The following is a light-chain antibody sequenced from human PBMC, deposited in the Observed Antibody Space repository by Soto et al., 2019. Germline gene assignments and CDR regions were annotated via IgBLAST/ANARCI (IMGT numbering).Light chain of an antibody. CDR3: PQSYSTPPS. CDR2: AAS. CDR1: QSISSY. V-gene: IGKV1-39*01. Sequence: DIQMTQSPSSLSASVGDRVTITCRASQSISSYLNWYQQKPGKAPKLLIYAASSLQSGVPSRFSGSGSGTDFTLTISSLQTEDFATYYCPQSYSTPPSFGQGTKLEIK. J-gene: IGKJ2*01.